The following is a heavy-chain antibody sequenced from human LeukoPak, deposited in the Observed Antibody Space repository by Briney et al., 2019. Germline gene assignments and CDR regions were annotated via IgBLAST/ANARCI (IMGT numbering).Heavy chain of an antibody. Sequence: SETLSLTCTVSGGSISSYYWSWIRQPPGKGLEWIGSIYYSGSTYYNPSLKSRVTISVDTSKNQFSLKLSSVTAADTAVYYCARDSDLYYDFWSGRKYYYYMDVWGKGTTVTVSS. CDR3: ARDSDLYYDFWSGRKYYYYMDV. D-gene: IGHD3-3*01. CDR1: GGSISSYY. J-gene: IGHJ6*03. V-gene: IGHV4-59*12. CDR2: IYYSGST.